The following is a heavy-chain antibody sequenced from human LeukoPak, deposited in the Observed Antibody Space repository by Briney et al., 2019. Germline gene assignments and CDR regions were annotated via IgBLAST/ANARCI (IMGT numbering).Heavy chain of an antibody. D-gene: IGHD3-22*01. CDR1: GFTFSSYW. Sequence: GGSLRLSCAASGFTFSSYWMSWVRQAPGKGLEWVSAISGSGGSTYYADSVKGRFTISRDNSKNTLYLQMNSLRAEDTAVYYCARDPPFYYDSSGYYPGWGQGTLVTVSS. CDR3: ARDPPFYYDSSGYYPG. CDR2: ISGSGGST. V-gene: IGHV3-23*01. J-gene: IGHJ4*02.